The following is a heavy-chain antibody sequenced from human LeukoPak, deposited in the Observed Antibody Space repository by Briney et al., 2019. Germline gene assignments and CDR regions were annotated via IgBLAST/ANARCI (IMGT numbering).Heavy chain of an antibody. CDR3: ARDLGFSCVAAFDI. Sequence: GGSLRLSCAASGFTFSSYSMNWVRQAPGKGLEWVSSISSSSSYIYYADSVKGRFTISRDNAKNSLYLQMNSLRAEDTAVYYCARDLGFSCVAAFDIWGQGTMVTVSS. CDR1: GFTFSSYS. V-gene: IGHV3-21*01. D-gene: IGHD2-15*01. CDR2: ISSSSSYI. J-gene: IGHJ3*02.